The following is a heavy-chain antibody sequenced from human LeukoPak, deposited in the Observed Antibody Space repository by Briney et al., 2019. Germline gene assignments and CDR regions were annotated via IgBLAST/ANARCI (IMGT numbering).Heavy chain of an antibody. CDR2: ISVYNGNTNT. CDR1: GYTFSSYG. D-gene: IGHD5-12*01. CDR3: ARDYGYGAYGPTYFQH. J-gene: IGHJ1*01. V-gene: IGHV1-18*01. Sequence: ASVKVSCKASGYTFSSYGINWVRQAPGQGLEWMGWISVYNGNTNTNYAQNLQGRVTMTTDTSTSTAYMELTSLTSDDTAVYYCARDYGYGAYGPTYFQHWGQGTLVTASS.